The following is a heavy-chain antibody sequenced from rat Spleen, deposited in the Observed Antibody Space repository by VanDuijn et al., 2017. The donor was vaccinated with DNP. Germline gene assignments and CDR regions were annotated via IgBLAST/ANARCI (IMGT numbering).Heavy chain of an antibody. J-gene: IGHJ4*01. CDR1: GFTFNNHW. CDR3: ARVGDFHDGGDGDVLDA. D-gene: IGHD1-12*02. Sequence: EVQLVESGGDLVQPGRSLKLSCEASGFTFNNHWMTWIRQVPGKGLEWIASITGGSGTTSYPDAVKGRFMISRDDTKNTLSLQMNSLRSEDTATYYCARVGDFHDGGDGDVLDAWGQGTSVTVSS. CDR2: ITGGSGTT. V-gene: IGHV5-31*01.